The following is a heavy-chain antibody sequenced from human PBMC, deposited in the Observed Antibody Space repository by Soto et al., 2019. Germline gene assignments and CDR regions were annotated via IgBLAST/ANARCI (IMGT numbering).Heavy chain of an antibody. J-gene: IGHJ5*02. V-gene: IGHV3-33*08. Sequence: VGSLRLSCTGTGFTFSNYGIHWVRQAPGKGLEWVGFVWHDGNNEYYADSLKGRITISRDNSNNTVSLLISSLRAEDSAVYYCVRDQCRTTRCYQNYFDPWGQGTLVTVSS. CDR3: VRDQCRTTRCYQNYFDP. CDR2: VWHDGNNE. D-gene: IGHD2-2*01. CDR1: GFTFSNYG.